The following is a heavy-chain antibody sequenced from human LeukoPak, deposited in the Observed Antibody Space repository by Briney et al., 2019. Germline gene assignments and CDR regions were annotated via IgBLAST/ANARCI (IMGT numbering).Heavy chain of an antibody. CDR1: GGSISSYY. CDR3: ARSMGYYYYYGMDV. Sequence: SETLSLTCTVSGGSISSYYWSWIRQPPGKGLEWIGDIYYSGSTNYNPALKSRVTISVDTSKNQFSLKLSSVTAADTAVYYCARSMGYYYYYGMDVWGQGTTVTVSS. J-gene: IGHJ6*02. CDR2: IYYSGST. D-gene: IGHD6-6*01. V-gene: IGHV4-59*01.